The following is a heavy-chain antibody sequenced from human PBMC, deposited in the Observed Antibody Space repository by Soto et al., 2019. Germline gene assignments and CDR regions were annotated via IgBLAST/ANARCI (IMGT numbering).Heavy chain of an antibody. CDR3: ARGRVGVQYDYDSSGYSLPAFDI. CDR1: GFTFSSYG. CDR2: IWYDGSNK. D-gene: IGHD3-22*01. J-gene: IGHJ3*02. Sequence: QPGGSLRLSCAASGFTFSSYGMHWVRQAPGKGLEWVAVIWYDGSNKYYADSVKGRFTISRDNSKNTLYLQMNSLRAEDTAVYYCARGRVGVQYDYDSSGYSLPAFDIWGQGTMVTVSS. V-gene: IGHV3-33*01.